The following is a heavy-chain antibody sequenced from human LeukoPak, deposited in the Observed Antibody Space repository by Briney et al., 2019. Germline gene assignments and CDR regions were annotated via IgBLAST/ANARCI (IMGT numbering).Heavy chain of an antibody. J-gene: IGHJ6*02. V-gene: IGHV3-20*01. Sequence: GGSRRLSCAASGYPFDDYGMSWVRQAPGKGLESVSGINWNGGSTGYADSVKGRSTISRDNAKNSLYLQMNSLRAEDTALYHCARDYYGMDVWGQGTTVTVSS. CDR2: INWNGGST. CDR3: ARDYYGMDV. CDR1: GYPFDDYG.